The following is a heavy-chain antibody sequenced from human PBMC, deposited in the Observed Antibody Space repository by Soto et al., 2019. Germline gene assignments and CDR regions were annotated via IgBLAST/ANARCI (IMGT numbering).Heavy chain of an antibody. V-gene: IGHV3-30*18. CDR2: IAYDGSNK. CDR3: AKDRVGGTFYTPLGF. CDR1: GFNFDNYG. Sequence: GGSLRLSCQASGFNFDNYGMHWVRQAPGKGLEWVAVIAYDGSNKYYADSVKGRFTISRDNSKNTLSLHLNTLKPEDTAVYHCAKDRVGGTFYTPLGFWGQGTLVTVSS. J-gene: IGHJ4*02. D-gene: IGHD1-7*01.